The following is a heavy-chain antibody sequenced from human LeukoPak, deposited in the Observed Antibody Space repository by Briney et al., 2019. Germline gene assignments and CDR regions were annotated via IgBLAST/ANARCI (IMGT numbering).Heavy chain of an antibody. V-gene: IGHV4-59*01. CDR3: ARESSSGWNSFDF. J-gene: IGHJ4*02. D-gene: IGHD6-19*01. CDR2: IYNSGST. CDR1: GGSMRSYC. Sequence: SETLSLTCTVSGGSMRSYCWSWIRQPPGKGLEWIGYIYNSGSTNYNPSLKSRVTISVDASNNQFSLKLSSVTAADTAVYYCARESSSGWNSFDFWGLGTLVAVSS.